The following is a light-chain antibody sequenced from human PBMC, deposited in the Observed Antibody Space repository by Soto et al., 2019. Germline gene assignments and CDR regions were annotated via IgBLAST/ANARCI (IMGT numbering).Light chain of an antibody. J-gene: IGKJ5*01. CDR3: QQYYGLPPLT. Sequence: DIQMTQSPSSLSASRVDRVTITCXESQNITNNLSWYQQKPGKAPNLLIYHASKLAKGVTSRFSGSGSGTDFSFIITSLQREDLATYYCQQYYGLPPLTFGQGTRLEIK. CDR1: QNITNN. CDR2: HAS. V-gene: IGKV1-33*01.